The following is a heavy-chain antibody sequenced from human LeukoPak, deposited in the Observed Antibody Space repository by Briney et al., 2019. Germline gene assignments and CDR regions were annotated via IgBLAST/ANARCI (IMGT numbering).Heavy chain of an antibody. V-gene: IGHV3-23*01. Sequence: EGSLRLSCAASGFTFSSYAMNWVRQAPGKGLEWVSAISGSGGSTYYADSVKGRFTISRDNSKNTLYLQINILRGEDTAKYYCAKDKQWLVPGNWFDPWGQGTLVTVSS. D-gene: IGHD6-19*01. CDR2: ISGSGGST. CDR1: GFTFSSYA. J-gene: IGHJ5*02. CDR3: AKDKQWLVPGNWFDP.